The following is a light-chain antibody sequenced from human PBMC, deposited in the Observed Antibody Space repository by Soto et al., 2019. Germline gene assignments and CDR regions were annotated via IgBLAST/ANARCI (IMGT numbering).Light chain of an antibody. CDR1: EDISTY. CDR2: SAT. V-gene: IGKV1-12*01. Sequence: DIEMTQSPSSVSASVGDRVTITCRASEDISTYLSWYQQEPGKAPLLLISSATSLQTGVPPRFSGSGPGTDFTLTITNLQPEDFATYFCQQAYPFVTFGGGTRVE. CDR3: QQAYPFVT. J-gene: IGKJ4*01.